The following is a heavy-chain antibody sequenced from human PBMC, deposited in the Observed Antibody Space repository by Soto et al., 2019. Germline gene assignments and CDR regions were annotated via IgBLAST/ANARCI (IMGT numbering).Heavy chain of an antibody. V-gene: IGHV5-51*01. CDR1: GYSFTTYW. CDR3: ARHKAVAARDFDY. J-gene: IGHJ4*02. Sequence: PGESLKISCQGSGYSFTTYWIAWVRQIHGKGPEWMGVIYPGDSDIRYNPSFQGQVTISADKSLSTAYLQWSSLEASDTAMYYCARHKAVAARDFDYWGQGTLVTVSS. D-gene: IGHD6-6*01. CDR2: IYPGDSDI.